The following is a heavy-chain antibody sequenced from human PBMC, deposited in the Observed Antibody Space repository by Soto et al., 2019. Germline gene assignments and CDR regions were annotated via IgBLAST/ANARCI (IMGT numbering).Heavy chain of an antibody. CDR3: AKGGLRQQWLVLAFGFDP. CDR1: GFTFSSYA. J-gene: IGHJ5*02. Sequence: GGSLRLSCAASGFTFSSYAMSWVRQAPGKGLEWVSAISGSGGSTYYADSVKGRFTISRDNSKNTLCLQMNSLRAEDTAVYYCAKGGLRQQWLVLAFGFDPWGQGTLVTVSS. V-gene: IGHV3-23*01. D-gene: IGHD6-19*01. CDR2: ISGSGGST.